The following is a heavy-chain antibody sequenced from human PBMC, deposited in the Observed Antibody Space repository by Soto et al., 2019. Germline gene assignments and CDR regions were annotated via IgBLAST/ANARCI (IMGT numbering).Heavy chain of an antibody. D-gene: IGHD3-22*01. J-gene: IGHJ4*02. Sequence: PSETLSLTCAVYGGSFSGYYWSWIRQPPGKGLEWIGEINHSGSTNYNPSLKSRVTISVDTSKNQFSLKLSSVTAADTAVYYCATDQFYYYDSSGYPDYWGQGTLVTVSS. V-gene: IGHV4-34*01. CDR2: INHSGST. CDR1: GGSFSGYY. CDR3: ATDQFYYYDSSGYPDY.